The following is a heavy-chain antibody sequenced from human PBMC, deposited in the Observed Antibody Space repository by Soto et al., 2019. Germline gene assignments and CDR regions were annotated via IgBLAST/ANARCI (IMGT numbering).Heavy chain of an antibody. D-gene: IGHD3-3*01. J-gene: IGHJ6*02. CDR1: GFTINRND. V-gene: IGHV3-30*03. CDR3: ASCERFPRVGVDYYALDV. CDR2: MSFDGNHQ. Sequence: QVHLVESGGGVVQPGGSLRLSCAASGFTINRNDMYWVRQAPGKGLEWVAVMSFDGNHQHYADSVKGRFTISRDNSKNTLSLEMNSLRRDDTAVYYCASCERFPRVGVDYYALDVSGQGTTVIVSS.